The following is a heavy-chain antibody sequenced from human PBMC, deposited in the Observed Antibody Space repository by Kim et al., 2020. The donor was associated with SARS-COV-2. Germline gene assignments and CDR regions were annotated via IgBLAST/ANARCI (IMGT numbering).Heavy chain of an antibody. V-gene: IGHV1-2*06. D-gene: IGHD5-18*01. CDR3: ARKIQLWPFNGMDV. CDR1: GYTFTGYY. Sequence: ASVKVSCKASGYTFTGYYMHWVRQAPGQGLEWMGRINPNSGGTNYAQKFQGRVTMTRDTSISTAYMELSRLRSDDTAVYYCARKIQLWPFNGMDVWVQGTTVTVSS. J-gene: IGHJ6*02. CDR2: INPNSGGT.